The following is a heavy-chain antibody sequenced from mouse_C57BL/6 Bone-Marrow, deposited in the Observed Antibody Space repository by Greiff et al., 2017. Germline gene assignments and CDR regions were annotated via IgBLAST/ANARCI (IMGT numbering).Heavy chain of an antibody. D-gene: IGHD5-5*01. V-gene: IGHV1-9*01. J-gene: IGHJ4*01. CDR2: ILPGRGST. CDR3: ARSSRLPYYYAMDY. Sequence: QVQLQQSGAELMKPGASVKLSCKATGYTFTGYWIEWVKQRPGHGLEWIGEILPGRGSTNYNEKFKGKATFTADTSSNTAYMQLSSLTTEDSAIYYCARSSRLPYYYAMDYWGQGTSVTVSS. CDR1: GYTFTGYW.